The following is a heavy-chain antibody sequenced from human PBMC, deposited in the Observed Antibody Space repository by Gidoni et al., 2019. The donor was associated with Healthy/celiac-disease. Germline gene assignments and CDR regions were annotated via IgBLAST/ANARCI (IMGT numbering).Heavy chain of an antibody. CDR2: IYYSGST. Sequence: QLQLQESGSGRVKPSETLSLTCTVSGGSISSSRYYWGWIRQPPGKGLEWIGSIYYSGSTYYNPSLKSRVTISVDTSKNQFSLKLSSVTAADTAVYYCASSYDILTGYPDAFDIWGQGTMVTVSS. D-gene: IGHD3-9*01. V-gene: IGHV4-39*01. J-gene: IGHJ3*02. CDR1: GGSISSSRYY. CDR3: ASSYDILTGYPDAFDI.